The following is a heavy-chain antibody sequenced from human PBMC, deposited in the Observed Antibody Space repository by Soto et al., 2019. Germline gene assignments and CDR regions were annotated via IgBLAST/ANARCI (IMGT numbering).Heavy chain of an antibody. D-gene: IGHD6-13*01. CDR2: INPSGGST. Sequence: QVQLVQSGAEVKKPGASVKVSCKASGYTFTSYYMHWVRQAPGQGLEWMGIINPSGGSTSYAQKFQGRVTMTRDTSTSTVYMELSSLRSEDTAVYYCARRGQRIAAAGIGGWFDPWGQGTLVTVSS. CDR1: GYTFTSYY. CDR3: ARRGQRIAAAGIGGWFDP. J-gene: IGHJ5*02. V-gene: IGHV1-46*03.